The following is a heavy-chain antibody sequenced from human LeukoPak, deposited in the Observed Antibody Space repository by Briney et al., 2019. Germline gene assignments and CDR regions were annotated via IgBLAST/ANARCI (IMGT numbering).Heavy chain of an antibody. CDR1: GFTFSSYE. Sequence: GGSLRLSCAASGFTFSSYEMNWVRQAPGKGLEWVSYISSSGSTIYYADSVKGRFTISRDNAKNSLYLQINSLRAEDTAVYYCARDPGSGWSIDYWGQGTLVTVSS. CDR3: ARDPGSGWSIDY. V-gene: IGHV3-48*03. J-gene: IGHJ4*02. CDR2: ISSSGSTI. D-gene: IGHD6-19*01.